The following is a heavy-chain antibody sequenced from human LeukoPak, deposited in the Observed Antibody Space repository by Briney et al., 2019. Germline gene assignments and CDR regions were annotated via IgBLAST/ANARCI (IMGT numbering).Heavy chain of an antibody. D-gene: IGHD1-14*01. CDR1: GFTFSRFY. J-gene: IGHJ4*02. V-gene: IGHV3-74*01. CDR2: VNGDGTGT. CDR3: ARYADGIFY. Sequence: GGSLRLSCAASGFTFSRFYMYWVRQTPGKGLVWVSRVNGDGTGTIYADSVKGRFTISRDNAKNTLYLQMNSLRAEDTAVYYCARYADGIFYWGQGTLVTVSS.